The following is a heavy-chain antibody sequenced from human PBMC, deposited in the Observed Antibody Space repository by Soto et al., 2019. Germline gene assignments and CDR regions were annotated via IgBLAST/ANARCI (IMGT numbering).Heavy chain of an antibody. V-gene: IGHV3-9*01. CDR3: AKPLLPIYEVDAFDI. CDR1: GFTFDDYA. Sequence: GGSLRLSCAASGFTFDDYAMHWVRQAPGKGLEWVSGISWNSGSIGYADSVKGRFTISRDNAKNSLYLQMNSLRAEDTALYYCAKPLLPIYEVDAFDIWGQGTMVTVSS. J-gene: IGHJ3*02. CDR2: ISWNSGSI. D-gene: IGHD5-12*01.